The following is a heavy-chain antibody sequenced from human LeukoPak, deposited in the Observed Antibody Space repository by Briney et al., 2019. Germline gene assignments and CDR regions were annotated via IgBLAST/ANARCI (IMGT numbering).Heavy chain of an antibody. CDR2: ISYDGSNK. Sequence: AGGSLRLSCAASGFTFSSYAMHWVRQAPGKGLEWVAVISYDGSNKYYADSVKGRFTISRDNSKNTLYLQMNSLRAEDTAVYYCARDVVPAATTFDYWGQGTLVTVSS. CDR1: GFTFSSYA. D-gene: IGHD2-2*01. CDR3: ARDVVPAATTFDY. J-gene: IGHJ4*02. V-gene: IGHV3-30-3*01.